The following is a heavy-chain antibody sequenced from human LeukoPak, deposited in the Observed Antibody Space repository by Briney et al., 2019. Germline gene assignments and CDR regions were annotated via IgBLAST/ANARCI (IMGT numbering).Heavy chain of an antibody. CDR1: GGSFSGHY. D-gene: IGHD3-22*01. Sequence: MPSETLSLTCAVYGGSFSGHYWSWIRQPPGKGLEWIGYIYYSGSTNYNPSLKSRVTISVDTSKNQFSLKLSSVTAADTAVYYCARGAYYYDSSGYYYGRYFDLWGRGTLVTVSS. J-gene: IGHJ2*01. CDR3: ARGAYYYDSSGYYYGRYFDL. V-gene: IGHV4-59*11. CDR2: IYYSGST.